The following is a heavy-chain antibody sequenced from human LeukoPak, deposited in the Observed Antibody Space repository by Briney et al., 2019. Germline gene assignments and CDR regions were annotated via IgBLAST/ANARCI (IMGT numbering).Heavy chain of an antibody. J-gene: IGHJ6*03. V-gene: IGHV3-23*01. CDR1: GFTFSSYG. Sequence: PGGSLRLSCAASGFTFSSYGMSWVRQAPGKGLEWVSAISGSGGSTYYADSVKGRFTISRDNSKNTLYLQMNSLRAEDTAVYYCAKDRRWVYYYMDVWGKGTTVTISS. D-gene: IGHD1-26*01. CDR2: ISGSGGST. CDR3: AKDRRWVYYYMDV.